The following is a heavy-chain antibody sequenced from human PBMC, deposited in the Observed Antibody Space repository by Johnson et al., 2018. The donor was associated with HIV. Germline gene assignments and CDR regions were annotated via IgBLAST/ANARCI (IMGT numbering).Heavy chain of an antibody. V-gene: IGHV3-30*04. CDR2: LSYDGSNK. CDR3: TTVGGILGTYAFDI. J-gene: IGHJ3*02. Sequence: QVQLVESGGGLVKPGGSLRLSCAASGFTFGSYAMHWVRQAPGKGLEWVAFLSYDGSNKYYADSVKGRFTISRDNSKNTLYLQMNSLKTEDTALYYCTTVGGILGTYAFDIWGQGTLVAVSS. D-gene: IGHD2-8*02. CDR1: GFTFGSYA.